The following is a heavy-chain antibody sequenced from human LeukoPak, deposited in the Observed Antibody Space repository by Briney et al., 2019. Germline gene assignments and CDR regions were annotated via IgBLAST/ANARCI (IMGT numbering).Heavy chain of an antibody. CDR1: GFTFSSYG. Sequence: GGSLRLSCAASGFTFSSYGMHWVRQAPGKGLEWVAVIWYDGSNKYYADSVKGRFTISRDNSKNTLYLQMNSLRAEGTAVYYCARERLGELSLVDYWGQGTLVTVSS. D-gene: IGHD3-16*02. CDR2: IWYDGSNK. J-gene: IGHJ4*02. V-gene: IGHV3-33*01. CDR3: ARERLGELSLVDY.